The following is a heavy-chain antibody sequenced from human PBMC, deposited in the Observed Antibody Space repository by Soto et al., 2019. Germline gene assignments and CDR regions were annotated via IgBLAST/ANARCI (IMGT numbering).Heavy chain of an antibody. Sequence: EVQLVESEGGLVQPGGSLRLSCEASGFIFTTSDMSWVRQAPGKGLEWISSITITGDTTHYADSVKGRFTISRDNSRNTVYLQMNSLRVEDTPVYYWAKGGGGDHGYWGQGILVAVSS. CDR3: AKGGGGDHGY. D-gene: IGHD2-21*02. J-gene: IGHJ4*02. V-gene: IGHV3-23*04. CDR1: GFIFTTSD. CDR2: ITITGDTT.